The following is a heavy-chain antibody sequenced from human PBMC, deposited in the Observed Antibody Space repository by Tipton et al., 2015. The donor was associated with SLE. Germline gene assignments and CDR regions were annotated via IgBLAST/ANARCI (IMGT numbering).Heavy chain of an antibody. J-gene: IGHJ3*01. Sequence: TLSLTCAVSGGSIRSSNWWSWVRQPPGKGLEWIGVLYYSGSSQYNPSLKSRVAISADTSNNQFSLELRSVTAADTAVYYCARHLGVIVAFEVWGQGTVLTVSS. CDR3: ARHLGVIVAFEV. CDR1: GGSIRSSNW. V-gene: IGHV4-4*02. CDR2: LYYSGSS. D-gene: IGHD3-10*01.